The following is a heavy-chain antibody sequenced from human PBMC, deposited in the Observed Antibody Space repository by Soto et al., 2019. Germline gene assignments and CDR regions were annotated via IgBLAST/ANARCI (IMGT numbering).Heavy chain of an antibody. CDR1: GGSISSYY. V-gene: IGHV4-59*01. CDR3: ARIGNYYYYYMDV. CDR2: IYYSGST. J-gene: IGHJ6*03. D-gene: IGHD1-26*01. Sequence: PSETLSLTCTVSGGSISSYYWSWIRQPPGKGLEWIGYIYYSGSTNYNPSLKSRVTISVDTSKNQFSLKLSSVTAADTAVYYCARIGNYYYYYMDVWGKGTTVTVSS.